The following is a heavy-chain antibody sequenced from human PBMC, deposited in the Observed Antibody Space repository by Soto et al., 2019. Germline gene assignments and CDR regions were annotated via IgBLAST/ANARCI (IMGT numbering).Heavy chain of an antibody. CDR3: ARGGNGYENWPPYYYYGMDV. CDR1: GFTFDSYW. Sequence: EVQLVESGGGFVQPGGSLRLSCAASGFTFDSYWMTWVRQAPGKGLEWVAHIKQDGGQTYYVDSVKGRFTISGDNAKTSLYLQMNSLRAEDTSVYFCARGGNGYENWPPYYYYGMDVWGQGTTVTVSS. V-gene: IGHV3-7*01. J-gene: IGHJ6*02. D-gene: IGHD5-12*01. CDR2: IKQDGGQT.